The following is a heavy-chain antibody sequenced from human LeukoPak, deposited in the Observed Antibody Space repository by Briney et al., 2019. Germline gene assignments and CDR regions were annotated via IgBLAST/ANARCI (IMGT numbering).Heavy chain of an antibody. CDR1: GHTFTAYY. J-gene: IGHJ6*02. Sequence: ASVKVSCKASGHTFTAYYLHWVRQAPGQGLEWMGWINPNGGATKYAQKFQGRVTLTRDTSISTAYMDLSRLRSEDTAVYYCARDLSTYNDILTGLRPPDSYGLDVWGQGTTVTVSS. D-gene: IGHD3-9*01. V-gene: IGHV1-2*02. CDR2: INPNGGAT. CDR3: ARDLSTYNDILTGLRPPDSYGLDV.